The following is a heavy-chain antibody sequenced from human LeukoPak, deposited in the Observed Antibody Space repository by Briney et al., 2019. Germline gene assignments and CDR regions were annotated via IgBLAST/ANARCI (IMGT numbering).Heavy chain of an antibody. Sequence: GGSLRLSCAASGFTFSSYWMLWVRQAPGKGLVWVSRITPDGSTTRYADSVRGRFTISRDNAKNTLYLQMHSLRAEDTAVYYCAREMATTPVTPDYWGQGTLVTVSS. CDR2: ITPDGSTT. D-gene: IGHD5-24*01. J-gene: IGHJ4*02. CDR3: AREMATTPVTPDY. CDR1: GFTFSSYW. V-gene: IGHV3-74*01.